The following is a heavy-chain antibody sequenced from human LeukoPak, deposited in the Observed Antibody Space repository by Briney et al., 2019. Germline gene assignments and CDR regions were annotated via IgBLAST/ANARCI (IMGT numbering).Heavy chain of an antibody. V-gene: IGHV1-2*02. Sequence: ASVKVSCKASGYTFTGDQIYWLRQAPGQGLEWVGWIKPSSGDTLYEQKFQGRVTMTEDTSTDTAYMELSSLRSEDTALYYCATGTHYDLLPFWGQGTLVTVSS. D-gene: IGHD3-9*01. CDR3: ATGTHYDLLPF. J-gene: IGHJ4*02. CDR2: IKPSSGDT. CDR1: GYTFTGDQ.